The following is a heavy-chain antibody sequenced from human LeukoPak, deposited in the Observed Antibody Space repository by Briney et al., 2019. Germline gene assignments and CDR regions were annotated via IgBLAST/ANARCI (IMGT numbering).Heavy chain of an antibody. D-gene: IGHD3-22*01. J-gene: IGHJ3*02. CDR1: GYTFINHW. CDR2: INPTGTTT. CDR3: ARVATIYYDSSVGPFDI. Sequence: ASVKVSCKASGYTFINHWMHWVRQAPGQGLEWVGLINPTGTTTLYAQKFQGRLTMTRDMSTSTVYMELSSLRSEDTAVYYCARVATIYYDSSVGPFDIWGQGTMVTVSS. V-gene: IGHV1-46*01.